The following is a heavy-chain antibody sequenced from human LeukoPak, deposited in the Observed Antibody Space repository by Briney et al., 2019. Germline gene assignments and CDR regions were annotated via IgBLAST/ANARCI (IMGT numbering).Heavy chain of an antibody. CDR1: GFTFSNYA. J-gene: IGHJ4*02. CDR3: AKGKRVGAPYHFDS. D-gene: IGHD1-26*01. Sequence: GGSLRLSCAASGFTFSNYAMTWVRQAPGKGLEWVSAMSGSGGKTYYADSVKVRFTISRDSSQNTLYLQMNNLRADDTAVYYCAKGKRVGAPYHFDSWGQGTLVTVSS. CDR2: MSGSGGKT. V-gene: IGHV3-23*01.